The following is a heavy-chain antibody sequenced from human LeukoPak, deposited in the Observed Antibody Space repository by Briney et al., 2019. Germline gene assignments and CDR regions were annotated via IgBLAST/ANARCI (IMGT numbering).Heavy chain of an antibody. D-gene: IGHD3-3*01. CDR1: GFTFSSYG. J-gene: IGHJ6*02. CDR3: ARSTYYDFWSGPGQYGMDV. V-gene: IGHV3-30*03. Sequence: GGSLRLSCAASGFTFSSYGMHWVRQAPGKGLEWVAVISYDGSNKYYADSVKGRFTISRDNSKNTLYLQMNSLRAEDTAVYYCARSTYYDFWSGPGQYGMDVWGQGTTVTVSS. CDR2: ISYDGSNK.